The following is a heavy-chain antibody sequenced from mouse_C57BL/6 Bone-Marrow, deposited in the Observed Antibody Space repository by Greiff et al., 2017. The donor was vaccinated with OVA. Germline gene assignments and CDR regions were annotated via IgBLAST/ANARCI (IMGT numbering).Heavy chain of an antibody. CDR2: INPSTGGT. D-gene: IGHD2-4*01. Sequence: EVKLQESGPELVKPGASVKISCKASGYSFTGYYMNWVKQSPEKSLEWIGEINPSTGGTTYNQKFKAKATLTVDKSSSTAYMQLKSLTSEDSAVYYCAWIYYESYWGQGTTLTVSS. CDR3: AWIYYESY. V-gene: IGHV1-42*01. J-gene: IGHJ2*01. CDR1: GYSFTGYY.